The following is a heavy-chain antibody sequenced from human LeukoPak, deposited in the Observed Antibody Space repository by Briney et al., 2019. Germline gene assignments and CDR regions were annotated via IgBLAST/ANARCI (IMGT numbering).Heavy chain of an antibody. Sequence: RPGGSLRLSCAASGFTFSSYAMYWVRQAPGKGLEWVAVISYDGNNKYYADSVKGRFTISRDDSKNTLSLQMNSLRAEDTAVYYCARGAPERISSSTNYYFDYWGQGTLVTVSS. CDR3: ARGAPERISSSTNYYFDY. D-gene: IGHD6-6*01. CDR2: ISYDGNNK. J-gene: IGHJ4*02. V-gene: IGHV3-30-3*01. CDR1: GFTFSSYA.